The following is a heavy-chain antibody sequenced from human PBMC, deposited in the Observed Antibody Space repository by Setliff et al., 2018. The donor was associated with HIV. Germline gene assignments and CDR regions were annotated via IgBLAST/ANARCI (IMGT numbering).Heavy chain of an antibody. J-gene: IGHJ6*03. Sequence: PGGSLRLSCEASESTFYAMHWVRQAPGKGLEWLAVISYDGTSKYYADSVKGRFTISRDNSKSTQYLQMNSLRTEDTAVYYCARGAGDGGSGDNYYFYYYYMDVWGKGTTVTVSS. CDR3: ARGAGDGGSGDNYYFYYYYMDV. CDR2: ISYDGTSK. CDR1: ESTFYA. D-gene: IGHD3-10*01. V-gene: IGHV3-30*04.